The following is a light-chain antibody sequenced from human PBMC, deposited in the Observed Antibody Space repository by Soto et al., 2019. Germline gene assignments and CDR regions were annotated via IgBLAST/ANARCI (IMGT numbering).Light chain of an antibody. CDR3: QQYDSSPWT. J-gene: IGKJ1*01. V-gene: IGKV3-20*01. Sequence: EIVLTQSQGTLSLSPGERATLSCLASQSVSSSYLAWYQQTPGQAPRLLVYDTSYRATGVPDRFSGSGSGADFTLTISRLEPEDSAVYYCQQYDSSPWTFGQGTKVDI. CDR1: QSVSSSY. CDR2: DTS.